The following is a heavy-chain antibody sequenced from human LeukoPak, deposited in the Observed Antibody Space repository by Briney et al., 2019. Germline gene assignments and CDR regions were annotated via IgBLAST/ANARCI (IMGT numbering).Heavy chain of an antibody. J-gene: IGHJ6*02. V-gene: IGHV1-8*01. CDR2: MNPNSGNT. D-gene: IGHD2-15*01. CDR3: ARIVFPIRFYYYHGMDV. Sequence: GASVKVSCKASGYTFTSYDINWVRQATGQGLEWMGWMNPNSGNTGYAQKFQGRVTMTRNTSISTAYMELSSLRSEDTAVYYCARIVFPIRFYYYHGMDVWGQGTTVTVSS. CDR1: GYTFTSYD.